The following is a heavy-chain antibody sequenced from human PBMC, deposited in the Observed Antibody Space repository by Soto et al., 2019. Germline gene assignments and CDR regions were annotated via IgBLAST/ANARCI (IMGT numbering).Heavy chain of an antibody. Sequence: EVQLAESEGGLVQPGGSLRLSCAASGFTFSSYWMRWVRQAPGKGLVWVSRIKSDGSITTYADSVKGRFTISRDNAKNTLYLQMNRLRAEDTAVYYCARDGLVTTAGVDFDYWGQGTLVTVSS. V-gene: IGHV3-74*03. D-gene: IGHD4-4*01. J-gene: IGHJ4*02. CDR3: ARDGLVTTAGVDFDY. CDR2: IKSDGSIT. CDR1: GFTFSSYW.